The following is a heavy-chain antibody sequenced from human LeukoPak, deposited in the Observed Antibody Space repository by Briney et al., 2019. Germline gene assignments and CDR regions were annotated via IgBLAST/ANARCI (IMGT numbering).Heavy chain of an antibody. D-gene: IGHD3-22*01. Sequence: GGSLRLSCAASGFTFSGSAMHWVRQASGKGLEWVGRIRSKANSYATAYAASVKGRFTISRDDSENTAYLQMNSLKTEDTAVYYCTRHHVDSSGFYWGQGTLVTVSS. CDR3: TRHHVDSSGFY. CDR2: IRSKANSYAT. V-gene: IGHV3-73*01. J-gene: IGHJ4*02. CDR1: GFTFSGSA.